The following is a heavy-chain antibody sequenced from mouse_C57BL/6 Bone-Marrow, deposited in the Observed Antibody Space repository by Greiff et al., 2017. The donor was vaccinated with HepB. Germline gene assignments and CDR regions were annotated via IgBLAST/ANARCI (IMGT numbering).Heavy chain of an antibody. CDR3: KTSSSGDYFDY. D-gene: IGHD3-2*02. CDR1: GFNIKDYF. Sequence: VQLQQSGAELVRPGASVKLSCTASGFNIKDYFMHWVKQRPEQGLEWIGRIDPEDGDTEYAPKFQGKATMTADTSSNPAYLQLSSLTSEDTAVYYCKTSSSGDYFDYWGKGTTLTVAT. V-gene: IGHV14-1*01. J-gene: IGHJ2*01. CDR2: IDPEDGDT.